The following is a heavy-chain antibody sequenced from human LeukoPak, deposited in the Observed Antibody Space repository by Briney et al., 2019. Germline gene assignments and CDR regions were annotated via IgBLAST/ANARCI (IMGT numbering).Heavy chain of an antibody. D-gene: IGHD1-14*01. J-gene: IGHJ3*01. CDR1: GFTFSNAW. Sequence: AGRSLRLSCAASGFTFSNAWLHWVRQAPGKGLEWVGRIKSNLYLAARDFAAPVNGRFTMSRDDSKNMFYLQMDSLKTEDTAMYYCATDWGSANHYLRAFDLWGQGTMVVVSS. V-gene: IGHV3-15*07. CDR2: IKSNLYLAAR. CDR3: ATDWGSANHYLRAFDL.